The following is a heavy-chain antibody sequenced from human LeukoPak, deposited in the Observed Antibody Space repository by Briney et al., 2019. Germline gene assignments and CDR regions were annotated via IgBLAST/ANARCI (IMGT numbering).Heavy chain of an antibody. D-gene: IGHD3-22*01. J-gene: IGHJ4*02. CDR1: GFTFSSYG. V-gene: IGHV3-30*02. CDR3: AKGPRDYYDSSGPDPLLDY. Sequence: GGSLRLSCAASGFTFSSYGMHWVRQAPGKGLEWVAFIRYDGSNKYYADSVKGRFTISRDNSKNTLYLQMNSLRAEDTAVYYCAKGPRDYYDSSGPDPLLDYWGQGTLVTVSS. CDR2: IRYDGSNK.